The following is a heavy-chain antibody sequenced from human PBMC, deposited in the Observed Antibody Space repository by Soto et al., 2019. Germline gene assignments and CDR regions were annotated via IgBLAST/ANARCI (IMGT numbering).Heavy chain of an antibody. V-gene: IGHV5-10-1*01. Sequence: PGESLKVSYKGSGDSFTSYWISRVRQMPGKGLEWMGRIDPSDSYTNYSPSFQGHVTISADTSISTAYLQWSSLKASDTAMYYCSIHVSFDTGYSSSWYYYGMDVWGQGTTVTVSS. J-gene: IGHJ6*02. CDR1: GDSFTSYW. CDR2: IDPSDSYT. CDR3: SIHVSFDTGYSSSWYYYGMDV. D-gene: IGHD6-13*01.